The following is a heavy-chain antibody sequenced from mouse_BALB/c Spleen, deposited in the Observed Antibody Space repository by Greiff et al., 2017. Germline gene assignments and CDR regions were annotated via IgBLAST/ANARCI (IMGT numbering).Heavy chain of an antibody. Sequence: VKLQESGPGLVEPSQSLSPPLPVPCYSITRDYAWNWIRQFPGNKLEWMGYISYSGSTSYNPSLKSRISITRDTSKNQFFLQLNSVTTEDTATYYCAYLPDYWGQGTTLTVSS. CDR3: AYLPDY. CDR1: CYSITRDYA. V-gene: IGHV3-2*02. J-gene: IGHJ2*01. CDR2: ISYSGST. D-gene: IGHD2-1*01.